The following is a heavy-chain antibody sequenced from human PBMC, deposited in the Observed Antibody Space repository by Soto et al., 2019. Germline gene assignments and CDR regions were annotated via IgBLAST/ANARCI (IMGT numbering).Heavy chain of an antibody. V-gene: IGHV3-7*05. J-gene: IGHJ6*02. CDR1: GFTFSSFW. CDR3: ARYTFWSGYSPGGMDV. CDR2: IKRDGSEK. D-gene: IGHD3-3*01. Sequence: GGSLRLSCAASGFTFSSFWMNWVRQAPGKGLEWVANIKRDGSEKYYVDSVKGRFTISRDNAKNSLYLQMNSLRAEDTAVYYCARYTFWSGYSPGGMDVWGQGTTVTVSS.